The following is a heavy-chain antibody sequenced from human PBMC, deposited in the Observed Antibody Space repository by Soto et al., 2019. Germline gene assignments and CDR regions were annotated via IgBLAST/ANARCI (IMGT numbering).Heavy chain of an antibody. D-gene: IGHD6-19*01. CDR1: GFTFSSYG. V-gene: IGHV3-33*01. Sequence: QVQLVESGGGVVQPGRSLRLSCAASGFTFSSYGMHWVRQAPGKGLEWVAVIWYDGSNKYYADSVKGRFTISRDNSKNTLYLQMNGLRAEDTAVYYCARVTSYSSGWRTTRDYYYYGMDVWGQGTTVTVSS. CDR2: IWYDGSNK. CDR3: ARVTSYSSGWRTTRDYYYYGMDV. J-gene: IGHJ6*02.